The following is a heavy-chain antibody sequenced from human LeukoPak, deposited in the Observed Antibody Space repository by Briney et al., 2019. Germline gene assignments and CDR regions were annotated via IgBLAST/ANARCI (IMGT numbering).Heavy chain of an antibody. Sequence: ASVKVSCKASGYTFTGYYMHWVRRAPGQGLEWMGWINPNSGGTNYAQKFQGRVTMTRDTSISTAYMELSRLRSDDTAVYYCARDTMVRGVPRHYFDYWGQGTLVTVSS. CDR1: GYTFTGYY. CDR3: ARDTMVRGVPRHYFDY. J-gene: IGHJ4*02. D-gene: IGHD3-10*01. CDR2: INPNSGGT. V-gene: IGHV1-2*02.